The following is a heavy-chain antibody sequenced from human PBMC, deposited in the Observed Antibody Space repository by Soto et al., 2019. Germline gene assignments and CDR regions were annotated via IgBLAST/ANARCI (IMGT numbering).Heavy chain of an antibody. J-gene: IGHJ4*02. D-gene: IGHD3-10*01. CDR1: GGTFSSYT. CDR3: ARGIYGSGSYQFDY. V-gene: IGHV1-69*02. CDR2: IIPILGIA. Sequence: QVQLVQSGAEVKKPGSSVKVSCKASGGTFSSYTISWVRQAPGQGLEWMGRIIPILGIANYAQKFQGRVTITADKSTSTAYMELSSLRSEDTAVYYCARGIYGSGSYQFDYWGQGTLVTVSS.